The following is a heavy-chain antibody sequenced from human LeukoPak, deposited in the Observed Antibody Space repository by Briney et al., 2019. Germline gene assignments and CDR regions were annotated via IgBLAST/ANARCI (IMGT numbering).Heavy chain of an antibody. CDR1: GYTFTGYY. CDR2: INPNSGGT. V-gene: IGHV1-2*02. J-gene: IGHJ4*02. D-gene: IGHD6-19*01. CDR3: ARVIAVAGTLSY. Sequence: ASVKVSRKASGYTFTGYYMHWVRQAPGQGLEWMGWINPNSGGTNYAQKFQGRVTMTRDTSISTAYMELSRLRSDDTAVYYCARVIAVAGTLSYWGQGTLVTVSS.